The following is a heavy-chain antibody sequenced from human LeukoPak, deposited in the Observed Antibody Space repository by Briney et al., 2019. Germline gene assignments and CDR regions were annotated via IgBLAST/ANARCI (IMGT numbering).Heavy chain of an antibody. J-gene: IGHJ4*02. CDR3: ARGSHDYDSSFDY. V-gene: IGHV1-8*02. CDR2: MNPNSGNT. Sequence: TSVKVSCKAAGYTFTSYGISWVRQAPGQGLEWMGWMNPNSGNTGYAQKFQGRVTITRNTYISTAYFEQSSLRSEDTAVYYCARGSHDYDSSFDYWGQGTLVTVSS. D-gene: IGHD4-17*01. CDR1: GYTFTSYG.